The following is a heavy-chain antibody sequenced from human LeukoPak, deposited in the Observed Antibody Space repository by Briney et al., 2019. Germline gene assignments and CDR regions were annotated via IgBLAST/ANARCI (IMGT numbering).Heavy chain of an antibody. D-gene: IGHD6-19*01. Sequence: GGSLRLPCVVSGFTFSSYWMHWVRQAPGKGLVWVSRLSPDGGTIDYSDSERGRFTISRDNAKDTLYLQMNSLRVDDTAVYYCATAGQWRFDSWGLGTLVTVSS. CDR2: LSPDGGTI. CDR1: GFTFSSYW. CDR3: ATAGQWRFDS. V-gene: IGHV3-74*01. J-gene: IGHJ4*02.